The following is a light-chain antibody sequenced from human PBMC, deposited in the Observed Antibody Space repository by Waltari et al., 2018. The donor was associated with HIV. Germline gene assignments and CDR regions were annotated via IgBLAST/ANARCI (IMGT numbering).Light chain of an antibody. CDR2: MND. Sequence: QSVVTQPPSASGPPGQRVTISCSGSGPNIGTYSVNWYQHFPGTAPKLLIYMNDQRPSGVPGRFSGSQSGTSASLAISGLQYDDEADYYCAVWDDSLGGAVFGGGTKLTVL. J-gene: IGLJ2*01. CDR1: GPNIGTYS. V-gene: IGLV1-47*01. CDR3: AVWDDSLGGAV.